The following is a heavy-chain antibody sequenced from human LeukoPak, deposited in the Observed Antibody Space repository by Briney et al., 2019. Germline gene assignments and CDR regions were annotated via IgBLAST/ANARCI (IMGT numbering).Heavy chain of an antibody. J-gene: IGHJ5*02. CDR1: GGSISSGDYY. CDR3: ARVFFRYCSGGSCYSSWFDP. Sequence: SETLSLTCTVSGGSISSGDYYWSWIRQPPGKGLEWIGYIYYSGSTYYNPSLKSRVTISVDTSKNQFSLKLSSVTAADTAVYYCARVFFRYCSGGSCYSSWFDPWGQGTLVTVSS. V-gene: IGHV4-30-4*01. D-gene: IGHD2-15*01. CDR2: IYYSGST.